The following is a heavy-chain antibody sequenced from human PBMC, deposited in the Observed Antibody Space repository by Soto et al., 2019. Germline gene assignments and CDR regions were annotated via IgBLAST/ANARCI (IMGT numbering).Heavy chain of an antibody. J-gene: IGHJ4*02. V-gene: IGHV4-59*01. Sequence: PSETLSLTCTVSGGSISSYYWSWIRQPPGKGLEWIGYIYYSGSTNYNPSLKSRVTISVDTSKNQFSLKLSSVTAADTAVYYCARAYSSGWYRPQGYYFDYWGQGPLVTVS. CDR2: IYYSGST. CDR3: ARAYSSGWYRPQGYYFDY. CDR1: GGSISSYY. D-gene: IGHD6-19*01.